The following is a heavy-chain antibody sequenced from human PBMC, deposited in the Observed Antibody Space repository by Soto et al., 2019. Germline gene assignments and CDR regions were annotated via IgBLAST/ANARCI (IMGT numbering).Heavy chain of an antibody. Sequence: GASVKVSCKASGYTFTSYYMHWVRQAPGQGLEWMGIINPSGGSTSYAQKFQGRVTMTRDTSTSTVYMELSSLRSEDTAVYYCAKSSSSLGIDPWGQGTLVTVSS. CDR3: AKSSSSLGIDP. CDR2: INPSGGST. V-gene: IGHV1-46*01. CDR1: GYTFTSYY. J-gene: IGHJ5*02. D-gene: IGHD6-6*01.